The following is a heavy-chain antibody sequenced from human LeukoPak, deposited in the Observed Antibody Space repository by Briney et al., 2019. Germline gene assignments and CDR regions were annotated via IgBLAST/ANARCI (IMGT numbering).Heavy chain of an antibody. CDR3: ARDSGGIAARRTAIDY. D-gene: IGHD6-6*01. CDR1: GGSISSSSYY. Sequence: PSETLSLTCTVSGGSISSSSYYWGWIRQPPGKGLEWIGSIYYSGSTYYNPSLKSRVTISVDTSKNQFSLKLSSVTAADTAVYYCARDSGGIAARRTAIDYWGQGTLVAVSS. CDR2: IYYSGST. V-gene: IGHV4-39*02. J-gene: IGHJ4*02.